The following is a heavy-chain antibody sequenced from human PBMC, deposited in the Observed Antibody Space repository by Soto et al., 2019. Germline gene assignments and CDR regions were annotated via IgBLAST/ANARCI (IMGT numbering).Heavy chain of an antibody. CDR2: IWYDGSNK. CDR1: GFTFSSYG. D-gene: IGHD6-13*01. Sequence: QVQLVESGGGVVQPGRSLRLSCAASGFTFSSYGMHWVRQAPGKGLEWVAVIWYDGSNKYYADSVKGRFTISRDNYKNTKYRXMNSLRAEDTAVYYCARSIAAAGSFGPYYYYGMDVWGQGTTVTVSS. CDR3: ARSIAAAGSFGPYYYYGMDV. V-gene: IGHV3-33*01. J-gene: IGHJ6*02.